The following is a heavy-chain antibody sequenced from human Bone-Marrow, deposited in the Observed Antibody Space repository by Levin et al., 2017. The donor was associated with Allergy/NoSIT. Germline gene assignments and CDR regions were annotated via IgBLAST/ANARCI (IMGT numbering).Heavy chain of an antibody. Sequence: PGGSLRLSCAASGFTFSSYAMSWVRQAPGKGLEWVSAISGSGGSTYYADSVKGRFTISRDNSKNTLYLQMNSLRAEDTAVYYCAKAAWDIVVVVAPPLPPDYWGQGTLVTVSS. CDR1: GFTFSSYA. CDR2: ISGSGGST. CDR3: AKAAWDIVVVVAPPLPPDY. V-gene: IGHV3-23*01. D-gene: IGHD2-15*01. J-gene: IGHJ4*02.